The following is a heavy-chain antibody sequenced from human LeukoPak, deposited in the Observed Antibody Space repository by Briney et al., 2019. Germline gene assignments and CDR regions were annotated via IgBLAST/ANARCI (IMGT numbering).Heavy chain of an antibody. CDR3: ARDTYYDILTGYPAWGFDL. J-gene: IGHJ2*01. CDR1: GGSISSYY. Sequence: SETLSLTCTVSGGSISSYYWSWIRQPPGKGLEWMGYIYYSGSTNYNPSLTSRVNISVDTSKNQFSLKLRSVTAADTAVYYCARDTYYDILTGYPAWGFDLWGRGTLVTVSS. V-gene: IGHV4-59*01. D-gene: IGHD3-9*01. CDR2: IYYSGST.